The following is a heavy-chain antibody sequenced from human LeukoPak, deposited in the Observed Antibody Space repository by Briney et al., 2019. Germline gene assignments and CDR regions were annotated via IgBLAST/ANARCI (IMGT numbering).Heavy chain of an antibody. Sequence: ASVKVSCKASGYTFTGYYMHWVRQAPGQGLECMGWIKPNRGGTYYAQKFQGWVTMTRDTSISTAYMQLSRLRSDDTAVYYCARAGRPDIVATIRGYSYDHFDYWGQGTLVTVSS. D-gene: IGHD5-12*01. V-gene: IGHV1-2*04. CDR2: IKPNRGGT. CDR3: ARAGRPDIVATIRGYSYDHFDY. CDR1: GYTFTGYY. J-gene: IGHJ4*02.